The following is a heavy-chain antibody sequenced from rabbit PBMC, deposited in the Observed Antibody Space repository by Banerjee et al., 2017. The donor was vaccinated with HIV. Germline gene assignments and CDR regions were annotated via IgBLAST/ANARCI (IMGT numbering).Heavy chain of an antibody. Sequence: QEQLVESGGGLVQPEGSLTLTCTASGFTISSGYDMCWVRQAPGKGLEWIACIYAGSSGSTYYASWVNGRFTISKTSWTTVTLQMTSLTAADTATYFCARGSNYYAFNLWGPGTLVTVS. CDR1: GFTISSGYD. V-gene: IGHV1S45*01. CDR3: ARGSNYYAFNL. CDR2: IYAGSSGST. J-gene: IGHJ4*01. D-gene: IGHD8-1*01.